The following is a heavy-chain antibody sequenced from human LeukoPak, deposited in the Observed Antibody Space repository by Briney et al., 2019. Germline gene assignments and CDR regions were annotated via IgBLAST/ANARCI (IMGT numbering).Heavy chain of an antibody. Sequence: GESLKISCKGSGYSFTSYWISWVRQMPGKGLEWMGIIYPGDSDTRYSPSFQGQVTISADKSISTAYLQWSSLKASDTAMYYCARRAGRYFDWLLSLDYWGQGTLVTVSS. CDR2: IYPGDSDT. D-gene: IGHD3-9*01. CDR3: ARRAGRYFDWLLSLDY. J-gene: IGHJ4*02. V-gene: IGHV5-51*01. CDR1: GYSFTSYW.